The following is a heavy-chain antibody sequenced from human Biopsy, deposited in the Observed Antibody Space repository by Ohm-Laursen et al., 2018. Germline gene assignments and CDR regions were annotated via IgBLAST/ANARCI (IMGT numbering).Heavy chain of an antibody. CDR2: INQSGST. Sequence: SQTLSLTCTVNGESSSGYFWNWIRQPPGKGLEWIGEINQSGSTKYSPSLKRRATLSADSSNSQFSLRLTSVTAADTAVYFCSRNVQRYCSDFRCFTGYFGMDVWGPGATVTVSS. J-gene: IGHJ6*02. D-gene: IGHD2-15*01. V-gene: IGHV4-34*01. CDR3: SRNVQRYCSDFRCFTGYFGMDV. CDR1: GESSSGYF.